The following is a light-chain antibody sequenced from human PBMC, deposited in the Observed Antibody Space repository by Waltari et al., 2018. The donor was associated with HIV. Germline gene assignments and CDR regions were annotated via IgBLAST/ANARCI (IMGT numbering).Light chain of an antibody. V-gene: IGKV1-5*03. CDR1: QSIRSW. CDR3: QQYNSYWT. Sequence: DIQMTQSPSTLSASVGDRVTITCRASQSIRSWLAWYQQKPGKAPKLLIYKASSLESGDPSRFSGSESGTEFTLTISSLQPYDFATYYCQQYNSYWTFGQGTKVEIK. J-gene: IGKJ1*01. CDR2: KAS.